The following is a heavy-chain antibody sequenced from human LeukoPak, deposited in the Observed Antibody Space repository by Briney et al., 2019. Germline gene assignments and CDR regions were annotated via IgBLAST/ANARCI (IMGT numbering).Heavy chain of an antibody. D-gene: IGHD2-2*01. CDR2: IWYDGSNK. CDR3: ARDLSCSSTRCFATLDY. V-gene: IGHV3-33*01. J-gene: IGHJ4*02. Sequence: PGGSLRLSWAASGXTFNSYGMHWVRQAPGKGQEWVAVIWYDGSNKYYVDSLKGRFTISRDNSKNTLYLQMNGLRAEDTAAYYCARDLSCSSTRCFATLDYWGQGTLVTVSS. CDR1: GXTFNSYG.